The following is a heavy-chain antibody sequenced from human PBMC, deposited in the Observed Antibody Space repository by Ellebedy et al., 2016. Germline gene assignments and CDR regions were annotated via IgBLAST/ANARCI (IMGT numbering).Heavy chain of an antibody. V-gene: IGHV3-48*03. J-gene: IGHJ4*02. CDR3: ATGLGKWQWLDY. CDR2: ISSGDSSI. D-gene: IGHD6-19*01. Sequence: GESLKISXAASGLTFTSYNMNWVRQAPGKGLEWISYISSGDSSIYYADSVKGRFTISRDNAKNSLYLQMNSLRVEDTAVYYCATGLGKWQWLDYWGQGTLVTVSS. CDR1: GLTFTSYN.